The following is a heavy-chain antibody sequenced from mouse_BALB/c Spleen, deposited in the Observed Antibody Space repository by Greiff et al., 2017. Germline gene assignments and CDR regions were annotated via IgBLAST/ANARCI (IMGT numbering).Heavy chain of an antibody. CDR3: ARYDYDGFAD. V-gene: IGHV1S81*02. D-gene: IGHD2-4*01. Sequence: QGQLQQPGAELVKPGASVQLSCKASGYTFTSYWMHWVKQRPGQGLEWIGEIYPSNGRTNYNEKFKSKATLTVNKSSSTAYMQLSSLTSEDSAVYYCARYDYDGFADWGQGTLVTVSA. CDR1: GYTFTSYW. CDR2: IYPSNGRT. J-gene: IGHJ3*01.